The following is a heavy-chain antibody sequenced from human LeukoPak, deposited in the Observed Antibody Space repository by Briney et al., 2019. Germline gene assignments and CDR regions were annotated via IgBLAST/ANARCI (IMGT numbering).Heavy chain of an antibody. CDR2: ISGSGGST. J-gene: IGHJ4*02. CDR3: ARDWYHAIDY. Sequence: GGSLRLSCAASGFTFSSYAMSWVRQAPGKGLEWVSAISGSGGSTYYADSVKGRFTISRDNAKNTLFLQMNSLRAEDTAVYYCARDWYHAIDYWGQGTLVTVSS. CDR1: GFTFSSYA. D-gene: IGHD2-2*01. V-gene: IGHV3-23*01.